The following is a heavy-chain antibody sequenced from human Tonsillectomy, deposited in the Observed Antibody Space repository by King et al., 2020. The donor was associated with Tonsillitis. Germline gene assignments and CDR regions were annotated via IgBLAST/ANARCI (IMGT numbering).Heavy chain of an antibody. CDR1: GYTFTNYY. CDR2: INPSGGTT. Sequence: QLVQSGAEVKKPGASVEVSCKASGYTFTNYYLHWVRQAPGQGLEWMGIINPSGGTTSYAQKFQGRVTMTRDTSTSTIYMELSSLRSEDTAVYYCARAMGGDTSMAHTALDYWDQGTLVTVSS. CDR3: ARAMGGDTSMAHTALDY. J-gene: IGHJ4*02. D-gene: IGHD5-18*01. V-gene: IGHV1-46*01.